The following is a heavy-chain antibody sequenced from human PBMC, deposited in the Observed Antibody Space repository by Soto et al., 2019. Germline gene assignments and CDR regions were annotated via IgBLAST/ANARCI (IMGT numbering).Heavy chain of an antibody. D-gene: IGHD6-6*01. V-gene: IGHV3-11*06. CDR2: ISSSSSYT. CDR1: GFTFSDYY. J-gene: IGHJ5*02. Sequence: PGGSLRLSCAASGFTFSDYYMSWIRQAPGKGLEWVSYISSSSSYTNYADSVKGRFTISRDNAKNSLYLQMNSLRAEDTAVYYCARVRPDNPIAARRLWFDPWGQGTLVTVSS. CDR3: ARVRPDNPIAARRLWFDP.